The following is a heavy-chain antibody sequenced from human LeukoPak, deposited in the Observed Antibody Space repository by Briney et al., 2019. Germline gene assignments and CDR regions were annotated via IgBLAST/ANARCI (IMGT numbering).Heavy chain of an antibody. CDR2: ISAYNGNT. CDR3: ATLGYCSGGSCYMGLNWFDP. Sequence: ASVKVSCKASGYTFTSYGISWVRQAPGQGLEWMGWISAYNGNTNYAQKLQGRVTMTTDTSTSTAYMELRSLRSDDTAVYYCATLGYCSGGSCYMGLNWFDPWGQGTLVTVSS. D-gene: IGHD2-15*01. CDR1: GYTFTSYG. J-gene: IGHJ5*02. V-gene: IGHV1-18*01.